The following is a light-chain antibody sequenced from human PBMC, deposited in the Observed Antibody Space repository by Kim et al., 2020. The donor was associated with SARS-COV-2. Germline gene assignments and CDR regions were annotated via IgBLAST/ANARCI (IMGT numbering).Light chain of an antibody. CDR3: QQYNNFRT. J-gene: IGKJ1*01. Sequence: SGSPGEIATLSCRASQSVSTNLVWYQQKPGQAPRLLIYGASTRATGIPARFSGSGSGTEFTLTISSLQSEDFAVYYCQQYNNFRTFGQGTKVDIK. CDR2: GAS. V-gene: IGKV3-15*01. CDR1: QSVSTN.